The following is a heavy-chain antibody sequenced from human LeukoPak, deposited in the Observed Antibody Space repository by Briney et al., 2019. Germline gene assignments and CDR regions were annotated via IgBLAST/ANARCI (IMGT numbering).Heavy chain of an antibody. D-gene: IGHD3-22*01. V-gene: IGHV1-8*01. J-gene: IGHJ4*02. CDR3: ARIPAKKSGISSGYNSHLDY. CDR2: MNPNSGNT. CDR1: GYTFTIYD. Sequence: SVKVSCKASGYTFTIYDINWERQATGQGLELMGWMNPNSGNTGYAKKFQGRVTMTRNTSISTAYMELSSLRSEDTAVYYCARIPAKKSGISSGYNSHLDYWGQGTLVTVSS.